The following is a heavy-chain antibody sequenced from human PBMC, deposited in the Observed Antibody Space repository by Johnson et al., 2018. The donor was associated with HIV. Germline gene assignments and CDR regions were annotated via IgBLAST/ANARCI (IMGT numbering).Heavy chain of an antibody. CDR2: IYSGGST. CDR3: AKDQHGPLVPTVMRDDAFDI. CDR1: GFTVSSSY. D-gene: IGHD5-12*01. J-gene: IGHJ3*02. V-gene: IGHV3-53*01. Sequence: VQLVESGGGLIHPGGSLRLSCAASGFTVSSSYMNWVRQAPGKGLEWVSGIYSGGSTYYADSVKGRFTVSSDNSKTAVYLQMNSLGAGDTAVYYCAKDQHGPLVPTVMRDDAFDIWGQGTMVTVSS.